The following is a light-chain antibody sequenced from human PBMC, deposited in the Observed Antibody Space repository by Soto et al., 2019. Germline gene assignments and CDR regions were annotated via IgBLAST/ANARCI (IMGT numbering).Light chain of an antibody. V-gene: IGKV3-20*01. CDR3: QQYGTSSWT. CDR1: QSVNNRY. CDR2: GTS. Sequence: EIVLTQTPGTLSLSPGERATLSCRASQSVNNRYLAWYQQKPGQAPRLLIYGTSSRATGISDKFSGSGSGTDFTLTISRLEPEDFAVYFCQQYGTSSWTFGQGTKVDIK. J-gene: IGKJ1*01.